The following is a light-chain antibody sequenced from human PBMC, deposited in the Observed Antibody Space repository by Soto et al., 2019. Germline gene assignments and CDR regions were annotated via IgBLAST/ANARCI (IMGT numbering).Light chain of an antibody. V-gene: IGKV3-15*01. Sequence: IVMTQSQVTLSVSPGARPTLSCTASQSVNSKLAWPXQKPGXAPXVLIYGASTRATGIPARFSGSGSGTEFTLTISSLQSEDFAVYYCQQYNNWWTFGQGTKVEIK. CDR1: QSVNSK. CDR3: QQYNNWWT. J-gene: IGKJ1*01. CDR2: GAS.